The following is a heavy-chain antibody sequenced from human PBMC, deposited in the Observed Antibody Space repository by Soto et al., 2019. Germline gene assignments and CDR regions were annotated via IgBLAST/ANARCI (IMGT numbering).Heavy chain of an antibody. V-gene: IGHV4-39*01. J-gene: IGHJ5*02. CDR1: GGSISSSSYY. D-gene: IGHD1-26*01. CDR3: ARLRSLRAPPKPGRNWFDP. Sequence: SETLSLTCTVSGGSISSSSYYWGWIRQLPGKGLEWIGSIYYSGSTYYNPSLKSRVTISVDTSKNQFSLKLSSVTAADTAVYYCARLRSLRAPPKPGRNWFDPWGQGTLVTVSS. CDR2: IYYSGST.